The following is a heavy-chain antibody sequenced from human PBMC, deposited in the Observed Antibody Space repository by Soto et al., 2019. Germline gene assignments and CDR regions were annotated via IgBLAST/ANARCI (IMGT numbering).Heavy chain of an antibody. D-gene: IGHD3-10*01. Sequence: EVQLVESGGTLVKPGGSLRLSCVGSGFSFSSYWVHWVRQPPGKGLEWVSRINAGGTSISYADSVKGRFTISRDNAKNTLYLQMDGLGVDDTAVYYCARAGSYRFDYWGLGTLVTVSS. J-gene: IGHJ4*02. CDR3: ARAGSYRFDY. V-gene: IGHV3-74*01. CDR1: GFSFSSYW. CDR2: INAGGTSI.